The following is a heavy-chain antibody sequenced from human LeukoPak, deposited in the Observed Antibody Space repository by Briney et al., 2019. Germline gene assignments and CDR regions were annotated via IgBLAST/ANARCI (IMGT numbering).Heavy chain of an antibody. CDR3: ARLYCGGDCYQSPSYYYMDV. J-gene: IGHJ6*03. CDR1: GVSFSGYY. CDR2: INHSGST. V-gene: IGHV4-34*01. D-gene: IGHD2-21*02. Sequence: SETLSLTCAVYGVSFSGYYWSWIRQPPGNGLEWIGEINHSGSTNYNPSLKSRVTISVDTSKNQFSLKLSSVTAADTAVYYCARLYCGGDCYQSPSYYYMDVWGKGTTVTVSS.